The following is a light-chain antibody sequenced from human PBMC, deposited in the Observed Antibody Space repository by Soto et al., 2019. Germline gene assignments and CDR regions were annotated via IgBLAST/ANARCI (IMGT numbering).Light chain of an antibody. J-gene: IGLJ7*01. V-gene: IGLV1-47*01. CDR3: GAWDDSLSGAV. CDR2: RSN. CDR1: SSNIGSNY. Sequence: QSVLTQPPSASGTPGQRVTISCSGSSSNIGSNYVYWYQQFPGTAPKLLIYRSNQRPSGVPDRFSGSESGTSASLTIIGVRAEDEADYYCGAWDDSLSGAVFGGGTQLTVL.